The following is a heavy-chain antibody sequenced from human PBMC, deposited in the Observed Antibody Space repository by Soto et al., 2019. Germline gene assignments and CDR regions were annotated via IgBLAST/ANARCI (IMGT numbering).Heavy chain of an antibody. V-gene: IGHV1-69*06. D-gene: IGHD6-13*01. CDR2: IIALFGTP. CDR1: GGIFTTYA. Sequence: ASVKVSCKASGGIFTTYAISWLRQAPGQGLEWMGGIIALFGTPNYAQRLQGRVTMTADTSTSTAYMELRSLRSDDTAVYYCARMYSSSLDNWFDPWGQGTLVTVSS. CDR3: ARMYSSSLDNWFDP. J-gene: IGHJ5*02.